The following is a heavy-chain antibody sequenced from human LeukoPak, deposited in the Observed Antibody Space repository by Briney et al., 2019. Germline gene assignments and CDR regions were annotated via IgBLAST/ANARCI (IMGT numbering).Heavy chain of an antibody. J-gene: IGHJ4*02. V-gene: IGHV4-4*08. CDR1: GGSISSSY. CDR2: IYNSGST. CDR3: AISPNRYFFDY. Sequence: PSETLSLTCTVSGGSISSSYWSWIRQPPGKALEWIGFIYNSGSTNYNPSLKSRVAISVDTSQNQFSLKLSSVTAADTAVYYCAISPNRYFFDYWGQGTLVTVSS. D-gene: IGHD3-16*02.